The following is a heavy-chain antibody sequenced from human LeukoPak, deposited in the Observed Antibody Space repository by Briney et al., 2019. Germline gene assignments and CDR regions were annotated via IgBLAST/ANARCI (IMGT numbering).Heavy chain of an antibody. V-gene: IGHV3-53*05. Sequence: GGSLRLSCAASGFTVSGDYMSWVRQAPGKGLEWVSVIYSGGSTYYADSVKGRFTISRDNSKNTLYLQMKSLRTEDTAVYYCARERGYSGYDSREYNYFDYWGQGTLVTVSS. CDR1: GFTVSGDY. D-gene: IGHD5-12*01. CDR3: ARERGYSGYDSREYNYFDY. CDR2: IYSGGST. J-gene: IGHJ4*02.